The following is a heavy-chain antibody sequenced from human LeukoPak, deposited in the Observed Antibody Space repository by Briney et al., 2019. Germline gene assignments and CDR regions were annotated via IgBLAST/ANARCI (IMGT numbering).Heavy chain of an antibody. Sequence: ASVKVSCKASGYTFTGYYMHWVRQAPGQGLEWMGWINPNSGGTNYAQKLQGRATMTADTSTSIAYMGLRSLRSDDTAVYYCARECSGGSCYGLGVWFDPWGQGTLVTVSS. J-gene: IGHJ5*02. CDR1: GYTFTGYY. V-gene: IGHV1-2*02. D-gene: IGHD2-15*01. CDR2: INPNSGGT. CDR3: ARECSGGSCYGLGVWFDP.